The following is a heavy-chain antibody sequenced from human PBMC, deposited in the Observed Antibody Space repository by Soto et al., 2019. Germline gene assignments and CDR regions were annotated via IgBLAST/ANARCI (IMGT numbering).Heavy chain of an antibody. CDR3: AREHCSSTSCYVGLGWFDP. J-gene: IGHJ5*02. V-gene: IGHV1-18*01. D-gene: IGHD2-2*01. CDR1: GYTFTSYG. CDR2: ISAYNGNT. Sequence: ASVKVSCKASGYTFTSYGISWVRQAPGQGLEWMGWISAYNGNTNYAQKLQGRVTMTTETSTSTAYMELRSLRSDDTAVYYCAREHCSSTSCYVGLGWFDPWGQGTLVTVSS.